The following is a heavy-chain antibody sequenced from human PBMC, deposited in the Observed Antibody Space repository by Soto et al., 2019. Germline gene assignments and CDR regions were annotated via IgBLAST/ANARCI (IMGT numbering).Heavy chain of an antibody. CDR1: GVTFSSYS. J-gene: IGHJ6*03. Sequence: GGSLRLSCASSGVTFSSYSMNWVRQAPGKGLEWVSYISSSSSTIYYADSVKGRFTISRDNAKNSLYLQMNSLRAEDTAVYYCARDRWFGEYYYMDVWGKGTTVTVSS. D-gene: IGHD3-10*01. CDR2: ISSSSSTI. V-gene: IGHV3-48*01. CDR3: ARDRWFGEYYYMDV.